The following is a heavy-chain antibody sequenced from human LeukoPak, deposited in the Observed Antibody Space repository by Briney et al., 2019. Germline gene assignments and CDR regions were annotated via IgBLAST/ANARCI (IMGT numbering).Heavy chain of an antibody. CDR2: ISSSSSYI. Sequence: PGGSLRLSCAVSGFTFSSYSMNWVRQAPGKGLEWVSSISSSSSYIYYADSVKGRFTIFRDNAKNSLYLQMNSLRAEDTAVYYCATTTGTTWGYFDYWGQGTLVTVSS. CDR1: GFTFSSYS. D-gene: IGHD1-1*01. J-gene: IGHJ4*02. CDR3: ATTTGTTWGYFDY. V-gene: IGHV3-21*01.